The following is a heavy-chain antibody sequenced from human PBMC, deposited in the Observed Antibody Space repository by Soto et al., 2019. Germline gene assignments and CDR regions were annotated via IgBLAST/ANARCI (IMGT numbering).Heavy chain of an antibody. Sequence: ASVKVSCKASGYTFTSYAMHWVRQAPGQRLEWMGWINAGNGNTKYSQKFQGRVTITRDTSASTAYMELSSLRSEDTAVYYCARAVDTRSPPIVWGQGTLVTVSS. D-gene: IGHD5-18*01. CDR1: GYTFTSYA. V-gene: IGHV1-3*01. CDR2: INAGNGNT. CDR3: ARAVDTRSPPIV. J-gene: IGHJ4*02.